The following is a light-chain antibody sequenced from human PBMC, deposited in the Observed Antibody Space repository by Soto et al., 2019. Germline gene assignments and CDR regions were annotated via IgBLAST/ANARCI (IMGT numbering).Light chain of an antibody. CDR2: GAS. Sequence: EIALRQSPGTLSLSPGERATLSCRASQSVSSSYLAWYQQKPGQAPRRLIFGASFRATGIPDRFSGSGSGTDFTLTISRLEPEDFAVYYCQQYGSSPTTFGQGTKVDIK. CDR3: QQYGSSPTT. J-gene: IGKJ1*01. V-gene: IGKV3-20*01. CDR1: QSVSSSY.